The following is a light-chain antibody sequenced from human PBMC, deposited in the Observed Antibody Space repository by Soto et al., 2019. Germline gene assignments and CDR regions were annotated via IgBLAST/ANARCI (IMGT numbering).Light chain of an antibody. J-gene: IGKJ4*01. CDR2: AAS. CDR1: QVIARY. V-gene: IGKV1-9*01. CDR3: QQLNIYPFT. Sequence: DIQLTQSPSFLSASVGVRVTLTCRASQVIARYLAWYQQKPGQAPKLLIYAASTLQSGDPASFSGSESGTEFALTISSLQPEDFATYYCQQLNIYPFTFGGGTKVEIK.